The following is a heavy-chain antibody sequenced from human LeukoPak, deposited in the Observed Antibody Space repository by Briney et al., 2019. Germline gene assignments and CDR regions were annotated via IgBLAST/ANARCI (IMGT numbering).Heavy chain of an antibody. CDR3: ARESPDRPGFDY. D-gene: IGHD6-6*01. CDR1: GVTVNSNY. CDR2: IYSGGSGVTT. J-gene: IGHJ4*02. Sequence: GGSLRLSCEASGVTVNSNYMNWVRQAPGQGLEWVSVIYSGGSGVTTYYADSVKGRFAISRDSFKNTLYLQINSLRAEDTAVYYCARESPDRPGFDYWGQGTLVTVSS. V-gene: IGHV3-53*01.